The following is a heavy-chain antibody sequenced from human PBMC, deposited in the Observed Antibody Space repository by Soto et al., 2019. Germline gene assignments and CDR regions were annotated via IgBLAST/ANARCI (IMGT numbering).Heavy chain of an antibody. Sequence: SETLSLTCTVSGGSMSSGGYYWSWIRQHPGKGLEWIGYIYYSGSTYYNPSLKSRVTISVDTSKNQFSLKLSSVTAADTAVYYCARVIFRDYYDSSGYYYYFDYWGQGTLVTVSS. J-gene: IGHJ4*02. CDR1: GGSMSSGGYY. D-gene: IGHD3-22*01. CDR2: IYYSGST. CDR3: ARVIFRDYYDSSGYYYYFDY. V-gene: IGHV4-31*03.